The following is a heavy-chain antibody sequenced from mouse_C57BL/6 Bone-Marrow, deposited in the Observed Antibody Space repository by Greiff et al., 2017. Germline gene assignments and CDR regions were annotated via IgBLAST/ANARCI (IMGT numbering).Heavy chain of an antibody. J-gene: IGHJ1*03. CDR1: GFNIKDYY. Sequence: VQLQQSGAELVKPGASVKLSCTASGFNIKDYYMHWVKQRTEQCLEWIGRIDPEDGETKYAPKFQGKATITADTSSNTAYLQLSSLTSEDTAVDYCALTTVVATKYFDVWGTGTTVTVSS. V-gene: IGHV14-2*01. D-gene: IGHD1-1*01. CDR2: IDPEDGET. CDR3: ALTTVVATKYFDV.